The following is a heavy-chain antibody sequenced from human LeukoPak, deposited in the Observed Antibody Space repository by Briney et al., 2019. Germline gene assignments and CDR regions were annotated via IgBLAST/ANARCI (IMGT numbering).Heavy chain of an antibody. D-gene: IGHD6-19*01. CDR2: INPNSGGT. V-gene: IGHV1-2*02. CDR1: GYTFTGYY. J-gene: IGHJ4*02. Sequence: GASVKVSCKASGYTFTGYYMHWVRQAPGQGLEWMGWINPNSGGTNYAQKFQGRVTMTRDTSISTAYMELSRLRSDDTAVYYCARDFPAVAGTSGFDYWGQGTLVTVSS. CDR3: ARDFPAVAGTSGFDY.